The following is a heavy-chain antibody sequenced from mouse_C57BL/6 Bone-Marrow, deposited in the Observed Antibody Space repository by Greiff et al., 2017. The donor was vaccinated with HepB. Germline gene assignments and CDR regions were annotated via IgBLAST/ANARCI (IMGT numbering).Heavy chain of an antibody. CDR2: IYPYNGVS. CDR1: GYSFAGYY. D-gene: IGHD1-1*01. CDR3: ARPHYGSSNWYFDV. V-gene: IGHV1-31*01. J-gene: IGHJ1*03. Sequence: VQLQQSGPELVKPGASVKISCKASGYSFAGYYMHWVKQSHGNILDWIGYIYPYNGVSSYNQKFKGKATLTVDKSSSTAYMELRSLTSEDSAVYYCARPHYGSSNWYFDVWGTGTTVTVSS.